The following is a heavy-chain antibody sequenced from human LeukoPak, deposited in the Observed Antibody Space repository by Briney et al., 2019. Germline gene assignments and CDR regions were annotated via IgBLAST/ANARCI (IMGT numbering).Heavy chain of an antibody. D-gene: IGHD3-9*01. Sequence: GGSLRLSCAASGFTFSSYAMSCVRQAPGKGLEWVSAISGSGGSTYYADSVKGRFTISRDNSKNTLYLQMNSLRAEDTAVYYCAKVYGLDYYFDYWGQGTLVTVSS. V-gene: IGHV3-23*01. CDR1: GFTFSSYA. CDR3: AKVYGLDYYFDY. CDR2: ISGSGGST. J-gene: IGHJ4*02.